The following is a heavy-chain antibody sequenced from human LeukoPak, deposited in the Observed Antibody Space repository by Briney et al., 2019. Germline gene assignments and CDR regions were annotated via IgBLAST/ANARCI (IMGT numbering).Heavy chain of an antibody. CDR3: AKTSHIFLANYFDY. V-gene: IGHV3-23*01. CDR1: GFTFSSYA. Sequence: GGSLRLSCAASGFTFSSYAMSWVRQAPGKGLEWVSAISGSGGSTYYADSVKGRFTISRDNYKNTLYLQMNSLRAEDTAVYYCAKTSHIFLANYFDYWGQGTLVTVSS. D-gene: IGHD2-21*01. CDR2: ISGSGGST. J-gene: IGHJ4*02.